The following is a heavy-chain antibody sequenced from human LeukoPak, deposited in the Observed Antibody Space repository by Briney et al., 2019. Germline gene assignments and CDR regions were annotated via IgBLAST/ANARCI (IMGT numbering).Heavy chain of an antibody. J-gene: IGHJ6*02. D-gene: IGHD4-23*01. CDR1: GYTLTELS. CDR2: IIPIFGIA. Sequence: SVKVSCKVSGYTLTELSMHWVRQAPGKGLEWMGRIIPIFGIANYAQKFQGRVTITADKSTSTAYMELSSLRSEDTAVYYCALSPVVKDGYYGMDVWGQGTTVTVSS. CDR3: ALSPVVKDGYYGMDV. V-gene: IGHV1-69*02.